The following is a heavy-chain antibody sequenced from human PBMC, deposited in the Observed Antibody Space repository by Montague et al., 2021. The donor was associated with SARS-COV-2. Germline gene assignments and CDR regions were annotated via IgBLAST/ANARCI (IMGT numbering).Heavy chain of an antibody. CDR2: IYYRSKWFN. D-gene: IGHD1-1*01. CDR3: ARTTALVASADGLDV. CDR1: GDSVSSNRAS. Sequence: CAISGDSVSSNRASWNWIRQSPSRGLEWLGRIYYRSKWFNDYQVSASSRITIDPDTTKNVFSLHRRSVLPEDTAVYFCARTTALVASADGLDVWGPGTLISVSS. J-gene: IGHJ3*01. V-gene: IGHV6-1*01.